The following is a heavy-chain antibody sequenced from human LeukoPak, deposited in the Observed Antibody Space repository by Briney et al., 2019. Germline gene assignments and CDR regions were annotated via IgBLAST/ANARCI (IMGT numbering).Heavy chain of an antibody. Sequence: GGSLRLSCAASGFTFSSYWMSWVRQAPGKGLEWVANIKQDGSEKYYVDSVKGRFTISRDNAKNSLYLQMNSLRAEDTAVYCCAREERGYCSSTSCYPRGAFDYWGQGTLVTVSS. J-gene: IGHJ4*02. CDR3: AREERGYCSSTSCYPRGAFDY. CDR1: GFTFSSYW. V-gene: IGHV3-7*01. CDR2: IKQDGSEK. D-gene: IGHD2-2*01.